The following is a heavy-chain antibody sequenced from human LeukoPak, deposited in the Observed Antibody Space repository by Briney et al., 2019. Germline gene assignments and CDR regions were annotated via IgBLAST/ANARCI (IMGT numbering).Heavy chain of an antibody. CDR1: GFTFSSYW. Sequence: SGGSLRLSCAASGFTFSSYWMSWVRQAPGKGLEWVANIKQDGSEKYYVDSVKGRFTISRDNAKNSLYLQMNSLRAEDTAVYYCAREINADRSVVFDYWGQGILVTVSS. CDR3: AREINADRSVVFDY. V-gene: IGHV3-7*01. D-gene: IGHD2-15*01. CDR2: IKQDGSEK. J-gene: IGHJ4*02.